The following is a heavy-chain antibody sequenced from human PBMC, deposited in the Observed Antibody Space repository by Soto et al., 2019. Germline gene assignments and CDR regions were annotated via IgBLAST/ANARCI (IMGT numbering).Heavy chain of an antibody. J-gene: IGHJ3*01. D-gene: IGHD3-16*02. CDR3: AKDRGIIVKAGDAFDV. Sequence: GGSLRLSCASSGFTLSMSAVNWVRQSPGKGLEWVSYISDSGDRTYYADSVKGRFTISRDRSKNTVSLQMDSLRAEDTAVYYCAKDRGIIVKAGDAFDVWGQGTKVTVSS. CDR2: ISDSGDRT. CDR1: GFTLSMSA. V-gene: IGHV3-23*01.